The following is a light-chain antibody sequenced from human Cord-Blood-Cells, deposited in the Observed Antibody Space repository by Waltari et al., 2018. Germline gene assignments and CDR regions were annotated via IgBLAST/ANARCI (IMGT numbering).Light chain of an antibody. CDR1: SSDAGGYNY. CDR2: DVS. J-gene: IGLJ1*01. V-gene: IGLV2-14*01. CDR3: SSYTSSSTLV. Sequence: QSALTQPASVSGSPGQSITISCTGTSSDAGGYNYLSWYQQHPGKAPKLMIYDVSNRPSGVSNRFSGSKSGNTASLTISGLQAEDEADYYCSSYTSSSTLVFGTGTKVTVL.